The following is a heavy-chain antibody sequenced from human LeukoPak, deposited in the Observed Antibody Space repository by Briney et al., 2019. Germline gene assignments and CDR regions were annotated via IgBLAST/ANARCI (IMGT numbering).Heavy chain of an antibody. D-gene: IGHD5-18*01. V-gene: IGHV3-30*18. CDR1: GFTFSSYG. CDR2: ISYDGSNK. J-gene: IGHJ4*02. Sequence: GRSLRLSCAASGFTFSSYGMHWVRQAPGKGLEWVAVISYDGSNKYYADSVKGRFTISRDNSKNTLYLQMNSLRAEDTAVYYCAKNRREGYGYSYFDYWGQGTLVTVSS. CDR3: AKNRREGYGYSYFDY.